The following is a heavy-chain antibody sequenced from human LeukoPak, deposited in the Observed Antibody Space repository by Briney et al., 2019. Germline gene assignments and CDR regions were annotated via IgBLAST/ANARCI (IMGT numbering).Heavy chain of an antibody. CDR1: GGSISSGSYY. V-gene: IGHV4-39*07. CDR3: ARCLRGVIPFDY. Sequence: PSQTLSLTCTVSGGSISSGSYYWGWIRQPPGKGLEWIGSIYYSGSTYYNPSLKSRVTISVDTSKNQFSLKLSSVTAADTAVYYCARCLRGVIPFDYWGQGTLVTLSS. J-gene: IGHJ4*02. D-gene: IGHD3-10*01. CDR2: IYYSGST.